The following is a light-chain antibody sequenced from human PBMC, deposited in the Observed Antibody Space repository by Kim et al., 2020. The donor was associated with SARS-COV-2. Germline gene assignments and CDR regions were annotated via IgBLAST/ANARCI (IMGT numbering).Light chain of an antibody. Sequence: IVMTQSPDSLAVSLGERATINCRPNQSVLHSSYNKNYLAWYQHKRGQPPKMLIYGGSTREPGVPDRFSGGGTGTDFTLTISRLQAEDVAVYYCHQYYGRPTFGQGTRLEIK. CDR1: QSVLHSSYNKNY. V-gene: IGKV4-1*01. J-gene: IGKJ5*01. CDR2: GGS. CDR3: HQYYGRPT.